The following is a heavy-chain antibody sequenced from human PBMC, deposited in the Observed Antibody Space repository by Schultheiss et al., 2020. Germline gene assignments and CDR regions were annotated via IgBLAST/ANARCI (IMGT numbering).Heavy chain of an antibody. CDR1: GYSFTSYG. V-gene: IGHV1-18*01. D-gene: IGHD5-12*01. Sequence: ASVKVSCKASGYSFTSYGISWVRQAPGQGLEWMGWISAYNGDTNYAQRLQDRVTMTTHTSTSTAYMELGSLRSDDTAVYYCAREPHSAYDFRGMDVWGKGTTVTVSS. J-gene: IGHJ6*04. CDR2: ISAYNGDT. CDR3: AREPHSAYDFRGMDV.